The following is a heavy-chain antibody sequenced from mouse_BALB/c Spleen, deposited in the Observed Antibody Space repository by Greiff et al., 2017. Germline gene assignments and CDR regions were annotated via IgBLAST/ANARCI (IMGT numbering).Heavy chain of an antibody. V-gene: IGHV3-6*02. J-gene: IGHJ3*01. CDR3: ARDGYYVWAY. CDR1: GYSITSGYY. Sequence: VQLKESGPGLVKPSQSLSLTCSVTGYSITSGYYWNWIRQFPGNKLEWMGYISYDGSNNYNPSLKNRISITRDTSKNQFFLKLNSVTTEDTATYYCARDGYYVWAYWGQGTLVTVSA. D-gene: IGHD2-3*01. CDR2: ISYDGSN.